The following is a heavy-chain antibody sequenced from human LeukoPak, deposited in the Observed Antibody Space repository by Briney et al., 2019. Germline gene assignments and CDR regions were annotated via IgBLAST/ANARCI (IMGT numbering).Heavy chain of an antibody. D-gene: IGHD6-19*01. CDR3: ARGGIEVAGHNCFAP. Sequence: GASVKVSCKASGGTFSSYAISWVRQAPGQGLEWMGGIIPIFGTANYAQKFQGRVTITADESTSTAYMELSSLRSEDTAVYYCARGGIEVAGHNCFAPWGQGTLVTVSS. CDR2: IIPIFGTA. J-gene: IGHJ5*02. CDR1: GGTFSSYA. V-gene: IGHV1-69*01.